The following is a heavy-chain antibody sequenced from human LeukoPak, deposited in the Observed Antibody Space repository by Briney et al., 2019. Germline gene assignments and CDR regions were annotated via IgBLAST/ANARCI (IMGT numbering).Heavy chain of an antibody. CDR2: IKSKTVGGTT. J-gene: IGHJ4*02. D-gene: IGHD2-21*02. Sequence: PGGSLRLSCAASGFTFSNAWMNWVRQAPGKGLEWVGRIKSKTVGGTTDYAAPVKGRFTISRDDSKNTLYLQMNSLKTEDTAVYYCIAVTDLDYWGQGTLVTVSS. V-gene: IGHV3-15*07. CDR1: GFTFSNAW. CDR3: IAVTDLDY.